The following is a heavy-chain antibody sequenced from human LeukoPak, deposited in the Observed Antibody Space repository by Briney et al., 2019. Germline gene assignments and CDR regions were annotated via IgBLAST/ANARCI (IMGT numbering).Heavy chain of an antibody. CDR1: GYTFTGYY. CDR3: ARDRAKIQGITMVRGVTKYYYYYMDV. D-gene: IGHD3-10*01. CDR2: INPNSGGT. Sequence: ASVKVSCKAYGYTFTGYYMHWVRQAPGQGLEWMGCINPNSGGTNYARKYQGRGTMTRDTSINTAYMELSRLRSDDTAVYYCARDRAKIQGITMVRGVTKYYYYYMDVWGRGTTVTVSS. J-gene: IGHJ6*03. V-gene: IGHV1-2*02.